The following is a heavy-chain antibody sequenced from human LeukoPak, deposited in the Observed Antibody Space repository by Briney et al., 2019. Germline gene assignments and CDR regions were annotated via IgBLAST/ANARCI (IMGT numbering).Heavy chain of an antibody. CDR1: GFTFSSYA. V-gene: IGHV3-30-3*01. CDR2: ISYDGSNK. Sequence: GRSLRLSCAASGFTFSSYAMHWVRQAPGKGLEWVAVISYDGSNKYYADSVKGRFTISRDNAKNSLYLQMNSLRAEDTAVYYCARDYRFLDAFDIWGQGTMVTVSS. CDR3: ARDYRFLDAFDI. D-gene: IGHD1-26*01. J-gene: IGHJ3*02.